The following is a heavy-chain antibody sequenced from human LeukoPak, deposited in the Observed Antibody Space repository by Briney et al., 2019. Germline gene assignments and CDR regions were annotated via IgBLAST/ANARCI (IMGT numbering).Heavy chain of an antibody. D-gene: IGHD6-13*01. Sequence: PSETLSLTCTVSGESINSFYWSWIRQPPGKGLEWIGEINHSGSTNYNPSLKSRVTISVDTSKNQFSLKLSSVTAADTAVYYCARGYRPRQISSSWPGRKKWVCFDYWGQGTLVTVSS. CDR2: INHSGST. CDR1: GESINSFY. CDR3: ARGYRPRQISSSWPGRKKWVCFDY. J-gene: IGHJ4*02. V-gene: IGHV4-34*01.